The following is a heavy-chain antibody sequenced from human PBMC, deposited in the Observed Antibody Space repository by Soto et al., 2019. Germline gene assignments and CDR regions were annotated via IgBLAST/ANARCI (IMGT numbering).Heavy chain of an antibody. Sequence: GGSLSLSCVPSAFSFSSYSMSWVRQAPGRGLELVANINQEGSEKYYVDSVKGRSTIPRDNAKNSLYLQINSLRAEDTAVDYCARDIDDYVWGTRGFDPWGQGTMVTVSS. J-gene: IGHJ5*02. CDR3: ARDIDDYVWGTRGFDP. CDR1: AFSFSSYS. CDR2: INQEGSEK. V-gene: IGHV3-7*01. D-gene: IGHD3-16*01.